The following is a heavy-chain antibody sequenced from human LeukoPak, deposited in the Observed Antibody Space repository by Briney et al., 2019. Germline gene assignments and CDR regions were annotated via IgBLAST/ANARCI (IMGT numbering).Heavy chain of an antibody. CDR2: MNPNSGDT. Sequence: GAAVIISCRASGGTFTSYYISWVRQAAGQGLEWMGWMNPNSGDTDYSQKFQGRVSMTRTTSIRTAHMNMTSLKSEDTAVHYRAINYDSEYSNYYCSGMDVWGQGTTVTVSS. D-gene: IGHD3-22*01. CDR3: AINYDSEYSNYYCSGMDV. V-gene: IGHV1-8*01. J-gene: IGHJ6*02. CDR1: GGTFTSYY.